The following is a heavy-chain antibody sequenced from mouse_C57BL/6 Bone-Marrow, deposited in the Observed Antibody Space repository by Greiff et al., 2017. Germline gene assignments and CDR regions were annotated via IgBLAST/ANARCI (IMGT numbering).Heavy chain of an antibody. CDR1: GYTFTSYW. Sequence: VQLQQSGAALAKPGASVKMSCKASGYTFTSYWITWVKQRPGQGLEWIGDIYPGSGSTNYNEKFKGKATLTVDTSSSTAYMQLSSLTAEDSAVYYCARRYYSNCWYFDGGGRGTTVTVSS. J-gene: IGHJ1*03. D-gene: IGHD2-5*01. CDR2: IYPGSGST. CDR3: ARRYYSNCWYFDG. V-gene: IGHV1-55*01.